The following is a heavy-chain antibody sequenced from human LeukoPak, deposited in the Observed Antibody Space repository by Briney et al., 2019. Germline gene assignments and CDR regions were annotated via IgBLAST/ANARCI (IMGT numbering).Heavy chain of an antibody. V-gene: IGHV4-38-2*02. CDR1: GYSISSGYY. CDR2: IYYSGST. Sequence: PSETLSLTCTVSGYSISSGYYWGWIRQPPGKGLEWIGSIYYSGSTYYNPSLKSRVTISVDTSKNQFSLKLSSVTAADTAVYYCASVNGYPSVYYGMDVWGQGTTVTVSS. J-gene: IGHJ6*02. CDR3: ASVNGYPSVYYGMDV. D-gene: IGHD2-8*01.